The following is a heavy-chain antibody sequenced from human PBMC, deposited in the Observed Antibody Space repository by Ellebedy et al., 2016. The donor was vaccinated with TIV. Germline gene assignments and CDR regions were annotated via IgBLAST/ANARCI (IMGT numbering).Heavy chain of an antibody. J-gene: IGHJ6*02. CDR3: ASGDYGDYYHYGMDV. D-gene: IGHD4-17*01. CDR1: GFIFSSYG. CDR2: ISYDGSFK. Sequence: GGSLRLSXAASGFIFSSYGMHWVRQAPGKGLEWVAVISYDGSFKYYADSVKGRFTISRDNSKDTLHLQMNSLRPEDTAVYYCASGDYGDYYHYGMDVWGQGTTVTVSS. V-gene: IGHV3-30*03.